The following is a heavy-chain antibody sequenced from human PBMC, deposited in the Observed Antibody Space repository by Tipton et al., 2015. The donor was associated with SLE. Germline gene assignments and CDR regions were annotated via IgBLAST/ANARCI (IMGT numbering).Heavy chain of an antibody. D-gene: IGHD3-10*01. CDR3: ARGGLGRFLDY. CDR2: FYYSGTT. J-gene: IGHJ4*02. CDR1: GDSISNYY. V-gene: IGHV4-59*12. Sequence: TLSLTCTVSGDSISNYYWSWIRQPPGKGLEWIGYFYYSGTTNYNPSLKGRVTISVDTSKNQFSLKLSSVTAADTAVYYCARGGLGRFLDYWGQGTLVTVSS.